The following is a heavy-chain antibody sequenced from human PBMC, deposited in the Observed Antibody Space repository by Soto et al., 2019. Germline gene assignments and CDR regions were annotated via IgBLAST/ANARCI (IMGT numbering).Heavy chain of an antibody. CDR3: ARVLGDYYLYSDY. D-gene: IGHD2-21*02. Sequence: GGSLRLSCAASGFTFSSYAMSWVRQAPGKGLEWVSAISGSGGSTYYADSVKGRFTISRDNAKNTLYLQMNSLRAEDTAVYYCARVLGDYYLYSDYWGQGTLVTVSS. CDR2: ISGSGGST. CDR1: GFTFSSYA. J-gene: IGHJ4*02. V-gene: IGHV3-23*01.